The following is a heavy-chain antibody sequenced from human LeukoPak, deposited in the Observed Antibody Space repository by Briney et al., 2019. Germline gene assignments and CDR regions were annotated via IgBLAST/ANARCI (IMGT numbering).Heavy chain of an antibody. J-gene: IGHJ5*02. V-gene: IGHV4-34*01. CDR2: INHSGST. D-gene: IGHD2-2*01. Sequence: SETLSLTCAVYGGSFSGYYWSWIRQPPGKGLEWIGEINHSGSTNYNPSLKSRVTISVDTSKNQFFLKLSSVTAADTAVYYCARVGVVPAARFDPWGQGTLVTVSS. CDR3: ARVGVVPAARFDP. CDR1: GGSFSGYY.